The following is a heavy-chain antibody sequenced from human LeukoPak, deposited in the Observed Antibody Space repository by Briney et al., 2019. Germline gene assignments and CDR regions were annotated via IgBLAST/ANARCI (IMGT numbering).Heavy chain of an antibody. CDR2: IIPMFGIT. Sequence: GASVKVSCKASRATFTNYAFTWVRQAPGQGLEWMGRIIPMFGITNYAQKFQGSVTITADKSSSTAYMELSSLRSEDSAMYYCATGGINDFDSSGYYNFWGQGTLVTVSS. CDR3: ATGGINDFDSSGYYNF. V-gene: IGHV1-69*04. J-gene: IGHJ4*02. CDR1: RATFTNYA. D-gene: IGHD3-22*01.